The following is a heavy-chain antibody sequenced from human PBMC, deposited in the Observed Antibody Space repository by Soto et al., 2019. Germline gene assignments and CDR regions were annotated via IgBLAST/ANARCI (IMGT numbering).Heavy chain of an antibody. Sequence: QVQLVQSGAEVKKPGASVKVSCKASGYTFTSYAMHWVRQAPGQRLEWMGWINAGNGNTKYSQKFQGRVTITRDTSASTAYMELSSLRSEDTAVYYCARGPLGYCSGGSCSFDYWGQGTLVTVSS. J-gene: IGHJ4*02. CDR1: GYTFTSYA. D-gene: IGHD2-15*01. CDR3: ARGPLGYCSGGSCSFDY. CDR2: INAGNGNT. V-gene: IGHV1-3*01.